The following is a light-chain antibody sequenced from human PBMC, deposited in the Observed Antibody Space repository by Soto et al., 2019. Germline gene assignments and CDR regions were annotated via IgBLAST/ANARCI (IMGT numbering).Light chain of an antibody. CDR2: DAS. J-gene: IGKJ1*01. V-gene: IGKV1-5*01. Sequence: DIQMTQTPATLSAFAGDRVTVTCRASQSVSSWVAWYQEKPGRGPKLLIYDASTWQSGVPSRFIGSGSGTEFTLTITSLQPDDFATYYCQQYNSYSGTFGQGTKVDIK. CDR3: QQYNSYSGT. CDR1: QSVSSW.